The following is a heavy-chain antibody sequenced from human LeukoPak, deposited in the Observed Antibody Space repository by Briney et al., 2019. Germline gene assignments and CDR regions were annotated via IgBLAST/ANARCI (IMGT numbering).Heavy chain of an antibody. CDR1: GFTFSSYA. CDR2: ISCSSGYI. V-gene: IGHV3-21*01. J-gene: IGHJ4*02. D-gene: IGHD3-22*01. Sequence: GGSLRLSCAASGFTFSSYAMNWVRQAPGKGLEWVSSISCSSGYIYYADSVKGRFTISRDNAKNSLYLQMNSLRAEDTAVYYCARDVASYYYDSSGYWELDYWGQGTLVTVSS. CDR3: ARDVASYYYDSSGYWELDY.